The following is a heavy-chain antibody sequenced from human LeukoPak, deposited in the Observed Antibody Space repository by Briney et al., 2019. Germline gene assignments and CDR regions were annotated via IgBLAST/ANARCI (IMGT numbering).Heavy chain of an antibody. CDR1: GFTFSSYG. V-gene: IGHV3-30*03. Sequence: GGSLRLSCAASGFTFSSYGMHWVRQAPGKGLEWVAVISYDGSNKYYADSVKGRFTISRDNSKNTLYLQMNSLRAGDTAVYYCAGLYYYGSGSYYGPTPWGQGTLVTVSS. CDR3: AGLYYYGSGSYYGPTP. CDR2: ISYDGSNK. J-gene: IGHJ5*02. D-gene: IGHD3-10*01.